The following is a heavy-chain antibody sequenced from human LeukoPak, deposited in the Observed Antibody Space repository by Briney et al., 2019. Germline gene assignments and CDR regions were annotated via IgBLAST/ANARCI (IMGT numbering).Heavy chain of an antibody. J-gene: IGHJ4*02. V-gene: IGHV3-15*01. CDR1: GFTFSNAW. Sequence: PGGSLRLSCAASGFTFSNAWTSWVRQAPGKGLEWVGRIKSKTDGGTTDYAAPVKGRFTISRDDSKNTLYLQMNSLKTEDTAVYYCTTRYSGYDSRFVAGDYWGQGTLVTVSS. D-gene: IGHD5-12*01. CDR3: TTRYSGYDSRFVAGDY. CDR2: IKSKTDGGTT.